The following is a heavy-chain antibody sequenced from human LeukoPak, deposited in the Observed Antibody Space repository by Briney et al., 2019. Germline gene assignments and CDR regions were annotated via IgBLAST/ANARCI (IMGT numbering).Heavy chain of an antibody. V-gene: IGHV4-4*07. Sequence: PSETLSLTCTVSGGSISSYYWSWIRQPAGKGLEWIGRIYTSGSTNYNPSLKSRVTMSVDTSKNQFSLKLSSVTAADTAVYYCARGGKYCSSTSCLKAFDIWGQGTMVTVSS. CDR2: IYTSGST. CDR3: ARGGKYCSSTSCLKAFDI. CDR1: GGSISSYY. D-gene: IGHD2-2*01. J-gene: IGHJ3*02.